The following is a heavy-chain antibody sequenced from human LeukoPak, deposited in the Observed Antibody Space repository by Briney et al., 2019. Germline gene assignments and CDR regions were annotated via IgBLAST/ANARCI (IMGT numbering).Heavy chain of an antibody. CDR3: ARDSNWNVDY. J-gene: IGHJ4*02. CDR2: INVPNGHI. D-gene: IGHD1-20*01. V-gene: IGHV1-18*01. CDR1: GGTFSSYA. Sequence: ASVKVSCKASGGTFSSYAISWVRQAPGQGLEWMGWINVPNGHINYAPKLQGRVTLTTDTFTSTAYMEARSLTSDDTAIYYCARDSNWNVDYWGQGTLVTVSS.